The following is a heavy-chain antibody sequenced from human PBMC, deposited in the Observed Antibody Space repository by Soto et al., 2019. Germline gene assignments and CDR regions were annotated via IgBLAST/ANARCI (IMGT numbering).Heavy chain of an antibody. D-gene: IGHD3-9*01. J-gene: IGHJ5*02. CDR3: AAGHYLTGFSSREIKWFDP. V-gene: IGHV4-59*01. CDR1: SGSISSYY. CDR2: IHYTGNT. Sequence: PSGTLSLTCTVSSGSISSYYWSWTRQPPGKGLEWVGYIHYTGNTNSDASLKGGVTLSMGPSWNQVSLKLRSVTAADTAVYYCAAGHYLTGFSSREIKWFDPWGQGTLVTVSS.